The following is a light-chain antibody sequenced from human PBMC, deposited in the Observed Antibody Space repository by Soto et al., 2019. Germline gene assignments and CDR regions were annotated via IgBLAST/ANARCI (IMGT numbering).Light chain of an antibody. CDR3: CSYAGSSAWV. J-gene: IGLJ3*02. CDR2: DVS. V-gene: IGLV2-23*02. Sequence: QSVLTQPASVSGSPGQSITISCTGTSSDVGSYNLVSWYQQHPGKAPKLMVYDVSKRPSGVSHRFSGSKSGNTASLTISGLQAEDEADYYCCSYAGSSAWVFGGGTKLTVL. CDR1: SSDVGSYNL.